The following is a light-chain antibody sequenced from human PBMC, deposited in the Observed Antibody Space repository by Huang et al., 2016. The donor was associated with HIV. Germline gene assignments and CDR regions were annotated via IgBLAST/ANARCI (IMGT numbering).Light chain of an antibody. CDR2: GAS. V-gene: IGKV3-15*01. Sequence: EIVMTQSPATLSVSPGERATLSCRASQSISTNLAWYQQKPGQSPRLLIDGASTRAAGISTRFSGSGSGAEFTLTITGLQSEDFAVYYCQQYNKWPVWTFGQGTKVEIK. J-gene: IGKJ1*01. CDR3: QQYNKWPVWT. CDR1: QSISTN.